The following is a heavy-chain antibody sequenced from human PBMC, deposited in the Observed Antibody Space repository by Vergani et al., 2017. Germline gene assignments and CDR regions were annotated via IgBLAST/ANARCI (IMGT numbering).Heavy chain of an antibody. J-gene: IGHJ4*02. V-gene: IGHV3-11*01. CDR2: ISSSGSTI. CDR3: ARDRGGEYSSSRVLVHY. Sequence: QVQLVESGGGLVKPGGSLRLSCAASGFTFSDYYMSWIRQAPGKGLEWGSYISSSGSTIYYADSVKGRFTSSRDHAKNSLYLQMNSLRAEDTAVYYCARDRGGEYSSSRVLVHYWGQGTLVTVSS. CDR1: GFTFSDYY. D-gene: IGHD6-6*01.